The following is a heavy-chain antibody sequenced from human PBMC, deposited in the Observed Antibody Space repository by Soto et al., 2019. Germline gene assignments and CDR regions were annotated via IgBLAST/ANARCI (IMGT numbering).Heavy chain of an antibody. CDR2: IFSNDEK. Sequence: QVTLKESGPVLVNPTETLTLTCTVSGFSLSNARMGVSWIRQPPGKALEWLAHIFSNDEKSYSTSLKSRLTISKDTSKSQVVLTMTNMDPVDTATYYCARIRGGVGALNYFDYWGQGTLVTVSS. J-gene: IGHJ4*02. V-gene: IGHV2-26*01. D-gene: IGHD1-26*01. CDR3: ARIRGGVGALNYFDY. CDR1: GFSLSNARMG.